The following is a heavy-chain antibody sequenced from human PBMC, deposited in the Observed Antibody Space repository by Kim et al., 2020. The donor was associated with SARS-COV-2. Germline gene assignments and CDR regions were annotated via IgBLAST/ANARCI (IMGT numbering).Heavy chain of an antibody. J-gene: IGHJ4*02. D-gene: IGHD1-26*01. V-gene: IGHV3-33*01. CDR1: GFTFSNYG. CDR2: IFYDGSSI. CDR3: ARNGGRYWNFFDS. Sequence: GGSLRLSCAASGFTFSNYGMHWVRQAPGKGLEWVAVIFYDGSSIYYRDSVKGRFTISRDNSKNTLYLQMNSLRAEDTAVYYCARNGGRYWNFFDSWGQGSLVTVSS.